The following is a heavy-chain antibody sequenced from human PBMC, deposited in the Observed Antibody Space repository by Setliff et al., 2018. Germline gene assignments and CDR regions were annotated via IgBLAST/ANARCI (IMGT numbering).Heavy chain of an antibody. Sequence: PSETLSLTCNVSSVSISSYYWSWIRQAPGKGLESLGYIQNSGGINYNPSLKSRVTISVDTSTNQFSLKLTSVTAADTAVYYCARLSWNGLRYFGLDVWGQGTTVTVSS. J-gene: IGHJ6*02. D-gene: IGHD3-3*01. CDR2: IQNSGGI. CDR1: SVSISSYY. CDR3: ARLSWNGLRYFGLDV. V-gene: IGHV4-59*01.